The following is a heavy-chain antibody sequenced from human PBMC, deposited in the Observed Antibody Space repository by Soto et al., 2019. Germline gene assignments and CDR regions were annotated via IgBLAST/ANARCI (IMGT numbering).Heavy chain of an antibody. CDR1: GFTFSSYS. Sequence: GGSLRLSCAASGFTFSSYSMNWVRQAPGKGLEWVSYISSSSSTIYYADSVKGRFTISRDNAENSLYLQMNSLRAEDTAVYYCARDPSSSSWPLPYFDYWGQGTLVTVSS. V-gene: IGHV3-48*01. CDR2: ISSSSSTI. D-gene: IGHD6-13*01. J-gene: IGHJ4*02. CDR3: ARDPSSSSWPLPYFDY.